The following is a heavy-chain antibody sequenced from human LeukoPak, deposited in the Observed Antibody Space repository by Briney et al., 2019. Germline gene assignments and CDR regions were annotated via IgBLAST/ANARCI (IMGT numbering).Heavy chain of an antibody. Sequence: GGSLRLSCAASGFTFSSYAMHWVRQAPGKGLEWVAVISYDGSNKYYADSVKGRFTISRDSSKNTLYLQMNSLRAEDTAVYYCAKDLLSGYSGYDHFDYWGQGTLVTVSS. V-gene: IGHV3-30*04. CDR3: AKDLLSGYSGYDHFDY. J-gene: IGHJ4*02. CDR2: ISYDGSNK. CDR1: GFTFSSYA. D-gene: IGHD5-12*01.